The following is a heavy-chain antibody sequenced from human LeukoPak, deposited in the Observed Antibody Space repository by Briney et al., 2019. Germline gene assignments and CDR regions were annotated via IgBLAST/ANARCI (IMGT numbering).Heavy chain of an antibody. Sequence: ASVKVSCKASGGTFSSYAISWVRQAPGQGLEWMGWISAYNGNTNYAQKLQGRVTMTTDTSTSTAYMELRSLRSDDTAVYYCASSSSSWSPLNYYYYMDVWGKGTTVTVSS. D-gene: IGHD6-13*01. CDR3: ASSSSSWSPLNYYYYMDV. V-gene: IGHV1-18*01. CDR1: GGTFSSYA. CDR2: ISAYNGNT. J-gene: IGHJ6*03.